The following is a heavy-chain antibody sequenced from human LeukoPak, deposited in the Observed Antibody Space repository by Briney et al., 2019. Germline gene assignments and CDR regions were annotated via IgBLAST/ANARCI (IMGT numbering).Heavy chain of an antibody. CDR3: ARRGFGELVYYYYYGMDV. Sequence: GASVKVSCKASGYIFTSYGISWVRQAPGQGLEWMGWISAYNGNTNYAQKLQGRVTMTTDTSTSTAYMELRSLRSDDTAVYYCARRGFGELVYYYYYGMDVWGQGTTVTVSS. V-gene: IGHV1-18*01. D-gene: IGHD3-10*01. CDR1: GYIFTSYG. CDR2: ISAYNGNT. J-gene: IGHJ6*02.